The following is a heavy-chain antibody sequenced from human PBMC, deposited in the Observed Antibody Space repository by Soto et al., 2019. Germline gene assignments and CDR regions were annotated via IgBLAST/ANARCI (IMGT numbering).Heavy chain of an antibody. D-gene: IGHD6-6*01. CDR2: INPNSGGT. CDR1: GYTFTGYY. Sequence: ASVKVSCKASGYTFTGYYMHWVRQAPGQGLEWMGWINPNSGGTNYAQKFQGWVTMTRDTSISTAYMELSRLRSDDTAVYYCAREGSSSYYYYYGMDVWGQGTTVTVSS. V-gene: IGHV1-2*04. J-gene: IGHJ6*02. CDR3: AREGSSSYYYYYGMDV.